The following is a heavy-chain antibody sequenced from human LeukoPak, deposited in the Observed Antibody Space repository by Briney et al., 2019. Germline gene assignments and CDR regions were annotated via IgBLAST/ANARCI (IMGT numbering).Heavy chain of an antibody. CDR2: IYSGGST. D-gene: IGHD3-10*01. V-gene: IGHV3-53*01. J-gene: IGHJ5*02. CDR1: GLTVSRNY. Sequence: GGSLRLSCAASGLTVSRNYMSWVRQAPGKGLESVSVIYSGGSTYYADSVRGRFTISRDNSKNTLYLQMNSLRVEDTAIYYCARGGCYGSGNDFRFDPWGQGTLVTVSS. CDR3: ARGGCYGSGNDFRFDP.